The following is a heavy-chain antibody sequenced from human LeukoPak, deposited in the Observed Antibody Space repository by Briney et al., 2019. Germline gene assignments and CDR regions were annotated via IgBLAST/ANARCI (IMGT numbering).Heavy chain of an antibody. CDR1: GFTFSSYA. Sequence: GGSLRLSCAASGFTFSSYAMHWVRQAPGKGLEWVAVISYDGSNKYYADSVKGRFTISRDNSKNTLYLQMNSLRAEDTAVYYCARGSVALRGYFDYWGQGTLAAVSS. V-gene: IGHV3-30-3*01. CDR3: ARGSVALRGYFDY. CDR2: ISYDGSNK. J-gene: IGHJ4*02. D-gene: IGHD5-12*01.